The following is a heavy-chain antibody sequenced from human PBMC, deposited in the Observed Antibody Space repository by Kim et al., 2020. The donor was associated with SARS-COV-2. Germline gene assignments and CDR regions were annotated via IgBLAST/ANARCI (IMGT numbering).Heavy chain of an antibody. V-gene: IGHV3-21*01. CDR3: AKGPPAYAEPLGS. Sequence: DSVKGRFIISRDNDKNSLYLQMNYLRAEDTAVYSCAKGPPAYAEPLGSWGQGTLVTVSS. J-gene: IGHJ5*02. D-gene: IGHD2-2*01.